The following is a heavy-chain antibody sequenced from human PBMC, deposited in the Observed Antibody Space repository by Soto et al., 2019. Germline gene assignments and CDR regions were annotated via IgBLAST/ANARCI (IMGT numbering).Heavy chain of an antibody. CDR3: ASPPRATVTDNIFDF. Sequence: PGGSLRLSCTASGFTLNNHAMSWVRQAPGKGLEWVSVISGSDGSTYYTDSVRGRFSISRDSSKNTLYLQMSSLRAEDTAVYYCASPPRATVTDNIFDFWGLGTLVTVSS. D-gene: IGHD4-17*01. CDR1: GFTLNNHA. V-gene: IGHV3-23*01. CDR2: ISGSDGST. J-gene: IGHJ4*02.